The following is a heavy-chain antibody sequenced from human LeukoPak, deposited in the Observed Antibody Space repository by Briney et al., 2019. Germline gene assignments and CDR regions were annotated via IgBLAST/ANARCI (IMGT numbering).Heavy chain of an antibody. CDR1: GYTFTSYG. V-gene: IGHV1-18*04. CDR3: ARVPIVVVPAAPYYYYYGMDV. Sequence: ASVKVSCKASGYTFTSYGISWVRPAPGQGLEWMGWIIAYNGNTNYAQKLQGRVTMTTDTSTSTAYMELRSLRSDDTAVYYCARVPIVVVPAAPYYYYYGMDVWGKGTTVTVSS. J-gene: IGHJ6*04. CDR2: IIAYNGNT. D-gene: IGHD2-2*01.